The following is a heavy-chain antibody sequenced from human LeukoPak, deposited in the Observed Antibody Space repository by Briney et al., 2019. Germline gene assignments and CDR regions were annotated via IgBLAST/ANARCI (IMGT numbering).Heavy chain of an antibody. V-gene: IGHV3-66*01. CDR3: ARILMARNAFDI. CDR2: IYSGGST. CDR1: GFTVSSNY. D-gene: IGHD5-24*01. J-gene: IGHJ3*02. Sequence: GGSLRLSCAASGFTVSSNYMSWVRQAPGKGLEWVSVIYSGGSTYYADSVKGRFTISRDNSKNTLYLQMNSLRAEDTAVYYCARILMARNAFDIWGQGTMVTVSS.